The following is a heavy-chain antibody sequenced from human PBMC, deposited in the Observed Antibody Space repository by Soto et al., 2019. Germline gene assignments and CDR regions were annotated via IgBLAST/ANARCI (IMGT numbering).Heavy chain of an antibody. CDR3: AKDEDFY. J-gene: IGHJ4*02. CDR2: ISSSSSYI. CDR1: GFTFSSYS. V-gene: IGHV3-21*01. Sequence: EVQLVESGGGLVKPGGSLRLSCAASGFTFSSYSMNWVRQAPGKGLEWVSSISSSSSYIYYADSVKGRFTISRDNAKNTPDPQMNRPRAGDTAVYYVAKDEDFYWGQGNLVTVSA.